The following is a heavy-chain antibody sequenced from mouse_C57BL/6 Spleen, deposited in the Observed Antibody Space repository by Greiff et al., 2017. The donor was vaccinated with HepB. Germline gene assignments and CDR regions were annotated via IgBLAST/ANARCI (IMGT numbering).Heavy chain of an antibody. Sequence: QVQLQQSGAELVSPGASVTLSCKASGYTFTDYEMHWVKQTPVHGLEWIGAIDPETGGTAYNQKVKGKAILTADKSSSTAYMELRSLTSEDSAVYYCTRGAQARAMDYWGQGASVTVSS. J-gene: IGHJ4*01. CDR3: TRGAQARAMDY. V-gene: IGHV1-15*01. CDR2: IDPETGGT. D-gene: IGHD3-2*02. CDR1: GYTFTDYE.